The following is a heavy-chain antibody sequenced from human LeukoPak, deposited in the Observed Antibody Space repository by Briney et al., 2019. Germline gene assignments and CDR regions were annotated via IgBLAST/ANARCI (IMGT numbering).Heavy chain of an antibody. Sequence: GRSLRLSCAASGFTFSSYGMHWVRQAPGKGLEWVAVISYDGSNKYYADSVKGRFTISRDNSKNTLYLQMNSLRAEDTAVYYCARSPYYYDSSGYQMGYFDYWGQGTLVTVSS. D-gene: IGHD3-22*01. CDR2: ISYDGSNK. J-gene: IGHJ4*02. CDR1: GFTFSSYG. V-gene: IGHV3-30*03. CDR3: ARSPYYYDSSGYQMGYFDY.